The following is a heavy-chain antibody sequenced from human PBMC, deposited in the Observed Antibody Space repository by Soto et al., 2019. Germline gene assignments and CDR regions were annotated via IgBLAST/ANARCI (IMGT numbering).Heavy chain of an antibody. D-gene: IGHD2-15*01. J-gene: IGHJ6*02. CDR1: GGTFSSYA. V-gene: IGHV1-69*12. CDR2: IIPIFGTA. CDR3: ESHPPISGGGSERGHYYYYYGMDV. Sequence: QVQLVQSGAEVKKPGSSVKVSCKASGGTFSSYAISWVRQAPGQGLEWMGGIIPIFGTADYAQKFQGRVTITADESTRTAYMELSILRSEDTAVYYCESHPPISGGGSERGHYYYYYGMDVWGQGTTVTVS.